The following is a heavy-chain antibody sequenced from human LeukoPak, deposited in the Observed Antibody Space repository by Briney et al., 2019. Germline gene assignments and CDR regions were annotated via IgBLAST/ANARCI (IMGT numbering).Heavy chain of an antibody. Sequence: PSETLSLTCTVSGGSISSYYWSWIRQPPGKGLEWIGYIYTSGSTNYNPSLKSRVTISVDTSKNQFSLKLSSVTAADTAVYYCARLGSSWYSEWYYYYYMDVRGKGTTVTVSS. CDR3: ARLGSSWYSEWYYYYYMDV. D-gene: IGHD6-13*01. CDR1: GGSISSYY. J-gene: IGHJ6*03. V-gene: IGHV4-4*09. CDR2: IYTSGST.